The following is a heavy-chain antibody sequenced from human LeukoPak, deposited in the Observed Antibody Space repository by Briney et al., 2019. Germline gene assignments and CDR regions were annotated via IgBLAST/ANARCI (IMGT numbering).Heavy chain of an antibody. Sequence: GGSLRLSCAASGFTFSSYGMHWVRQAPGKGLEWVGFIRYDGSNKYYADSVKGRFTISRDNAKNSLYLQMNSLRAEDTAVYYCARQGAAAGRGDYWGQGTLVTVSS. V-gene: IGHV3-30*02. CDR2: IRYDGSNK. D-gene: IGHD6-13*01. J-gene: IGHJ4*02. CDR3: ARQGAAAGRGDY. CDR1: GFTFSSYG.